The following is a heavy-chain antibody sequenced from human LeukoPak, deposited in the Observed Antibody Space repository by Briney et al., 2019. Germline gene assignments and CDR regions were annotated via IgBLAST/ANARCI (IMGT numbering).Heavy chain of an antibody. CDR3: ARAQISIISSGQYLDV. J-gene: IGHJ3*01. D-gene: IGHD3-9*01. CDR2: ISNDGSNE. CDR1: GFSFREYP. V-gene: IGHV3-30-3*01. Sequence: PGGSLRLSCVASGFSFREYPIHWVRQAPGKGLEWVAVISNDGSNEYDAEFVKGRFTMSRDNSKNTVFLDMNNLRTEDTAVYYCARAQISIISSGQYLDVWGQGTLVTVSS.